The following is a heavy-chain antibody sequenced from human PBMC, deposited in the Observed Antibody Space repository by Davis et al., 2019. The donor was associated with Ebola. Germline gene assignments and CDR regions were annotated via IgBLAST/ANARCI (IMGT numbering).Heavy chain of an antibody. J-gene: IGHJ6*02. CDR3: ARGSRNMDV. CDR1: GDSVSTNSAA. Sequence: HSQTLSLTCAISGDSVSTNSAAWNWIRQSPSRGLEWLGRTYYNSKWYIDYAVSIKSRIAINPDTPKNQISLQLTSVTAADTAVYYCARGSRNMDVWGQGTTVTVSS. V-gene: IGHV6-1*01. CDR2: TYYNSKWYI.